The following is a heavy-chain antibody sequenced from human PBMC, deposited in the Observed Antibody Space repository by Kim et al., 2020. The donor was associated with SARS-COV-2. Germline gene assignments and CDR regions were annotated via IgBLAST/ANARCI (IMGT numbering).Heavy chain of an antibody. D-gene: IGHD3-10*01. CDR3: ARDGGFGELTVYMFPPASNWFDP. CDR2: INAGNGNT. J-gene: IGHJ5*02. CDR1: GYTFTSYA. Sequence: ASVKVSCKASGYTFTSYAMHWVRQAPGQRLEWMGWINAGNGNTKYSQKFQGRVTITRDTSASTAYMELSSLRSEDTAVYYCARDGGFGELTVYMFPPASNWFDPWGQGTLVTVSS. V-gene: IGHV1-3*01.